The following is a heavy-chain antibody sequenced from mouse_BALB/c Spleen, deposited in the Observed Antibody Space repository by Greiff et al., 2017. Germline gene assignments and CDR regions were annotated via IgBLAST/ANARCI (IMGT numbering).Heavy chain of an antibody. CDR1: GFTFTDYY. V-gene: IGHV7-3*02. D-gene: IGHD2-1*01. Sequence: EVKLMESGGGLVQPGGSLRLSCATSGFTFTDYYMSWVRQPPGKALEWLGFIRNKANGYTTEYSASVKGRFTISRDNSQSILYLQMNTLRAEDSATYYCARGRDGNVHYAMDYWGQGTSVTVSA. CDR2: IRNKANGYTT. CDR3: ARGRDGNVHYAMDY. J-gene: IGHJ4*01.